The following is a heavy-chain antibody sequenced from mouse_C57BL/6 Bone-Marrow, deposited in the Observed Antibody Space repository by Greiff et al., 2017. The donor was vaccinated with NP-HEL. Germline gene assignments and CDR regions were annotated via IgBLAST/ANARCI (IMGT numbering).Heavy chain of an antibody. J-gene: IGHJ4*01. CDR3: ASPFPPDYYAMDY. V-gene: IGHV5-12*01. Sequence: EVKLVDSGGGLVQPGGSLKLSCAASGFTFSDYYMYWVRQTPEKRLEWVAYISNGGGSTYYPDTVKGRFTISRDNAKNTLYLQMSRLKSEDTAMYYCASPFPPDYYAMDYWGQGTSVTVSS. CDR1: GFTFSDYY. CDR2: ISNGGGST.